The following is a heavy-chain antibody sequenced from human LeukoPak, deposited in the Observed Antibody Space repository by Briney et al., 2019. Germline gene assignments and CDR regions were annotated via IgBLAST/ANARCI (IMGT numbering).Heavy chain of an antibody. V-gene: IGHV3-48*02. CDR2: ISSSSNTI. CDR3: AREVRAGGDAFDI. CDR1: IFPFISYS. Sequence: GGSLRLSCAARIFPFISYSMNWVRQAPGKGLEWVSYISSSSNTIYYADSVKGRFTISKDNAKNSLYLQMNSRRDDDTAVYYCAREVRAGGDAFDIWGQGTMVTVSS. J-gene: IGHJ3*02.